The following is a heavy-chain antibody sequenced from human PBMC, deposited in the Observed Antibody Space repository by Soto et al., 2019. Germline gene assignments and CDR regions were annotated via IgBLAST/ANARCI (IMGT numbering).Heavy chain of an antibody. CDR1: GFSFGSYA. CDR3: ARWSYLDY. Sequence: DVQLWESGGGLVQPGGSLRLSCAASGFSFGSYALSLVRQAPGKGLEWVSTISGSDGKTFYADSVKGRFSISRDTSQSTLYLQMNSLRADDTAMYYCARWSYLDYWGQGTRVTVSS. D-gene: IGHD3-3*01. J-gene: IGHJ4*02. V-gene: IGHV3-23*01. CDR2: ISGSDGKT.